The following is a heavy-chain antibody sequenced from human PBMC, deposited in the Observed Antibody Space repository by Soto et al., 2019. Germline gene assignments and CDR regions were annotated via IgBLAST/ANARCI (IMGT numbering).Heavy chain of an antibody. J-gene: IGHJ4*02. D-gene: IGHD3-16*02. CDR2: INPNSGGT. Sequence: EASVKVSCKASGYTFTGYYMHWVRQAPGQGLEWMGWINPNSGGTNYAQKFQGRVTMTRDTSISTAYMELSRLRSDDTAVYYCARGKDYDYVWGSYRSPLDYWGQGTLVTVSS. CDR1: GYTFTGYY. V-gene: IGHV1-2*02. CDR3: ARGKDYDYVWGSYRSPLDY.